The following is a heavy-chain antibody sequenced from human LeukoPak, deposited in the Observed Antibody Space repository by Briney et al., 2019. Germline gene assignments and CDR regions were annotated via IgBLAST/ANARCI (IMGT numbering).Heavy chain of an antibody. Sequence: SGTLSLTCTVSGGSISSYYWSWIRQPPGKGLEWIGYIYYSGSTNYNPSLKSRVTISVDTSKNQFSLKLSSVTAADTAVYYCARHSYYYGSGTNFDYWGQGTLVTVSS. CDR3: ARHSYYYGSGTNFDY. CDR1: GGSISSYY. D-gene: IGHD3-10*01. CDR2: IYYSGST. V-gene: IGHV4-59*08. J-gene: IGHJ4*02.